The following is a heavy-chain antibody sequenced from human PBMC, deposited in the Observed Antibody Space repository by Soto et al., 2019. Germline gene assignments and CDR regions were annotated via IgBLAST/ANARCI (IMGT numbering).Heavy chain of an antibody. J-gene: IGHJ5*02. D-gene: IGHD3-16*02. CDR3: AKGSLGLHLGELSFLWA. V-gene: IGHV3-9*01. Sequence: GGSLRLSCAASGFTFDDYAMHWVRQAPGKGLEWVSGISWNSGSIGYADSVKGRFTISRDNAKNSLYLQMNSLRAEDTALYYCAKGSLGLHLGELSFLWAWGQGTLVTVSS. CDR2: ISWNSGSI. CDR1: GFTFDDYA.